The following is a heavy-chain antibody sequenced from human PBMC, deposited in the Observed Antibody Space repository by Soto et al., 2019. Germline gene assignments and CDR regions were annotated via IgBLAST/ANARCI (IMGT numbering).Heavy chain of an antibody. V-gene: IGHV3-23*01. Sequence: EVQLLESGGGSVQPGGSLRLSCAASGFTFGSYAMSWVRQAPGKGLEWVSGISGSGGRTYYADSVKGRFTISRDNSKNTLYLQRNSLRAEDTAVYYCVKGTIIAAAGFDYWGQGTLVTVSS. CDR3: VKGTIIAAAGFDY. CDR1: GFTFGSYA. J-gene: IGHJ4*02. CDR2: ISGSGGRT. D-gene: IGHD6-13*01.